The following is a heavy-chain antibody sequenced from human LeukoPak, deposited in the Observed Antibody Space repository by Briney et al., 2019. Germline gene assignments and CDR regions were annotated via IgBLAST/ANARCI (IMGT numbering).Heavy chain of an antibody. J-gene: IGHJ4*02. CDR2: ISGSGGTT. D-gene: IGHD2-2*01. CDR1: GFTFSSYA. CDR3: AKDAFCTSTNCYASYFDY. V-gene: IGHV3-23*01. Sequence: GGSLRLSCAASGFTFSSYAMSWVRQAPGKGLEWVSAISGSGGTTHYADSVKGRFTISRDRSKNTLYLQMHSLRAEDTAVYYCAKDAFCTSTNCYASYFDYWGQGTLVTVSS.